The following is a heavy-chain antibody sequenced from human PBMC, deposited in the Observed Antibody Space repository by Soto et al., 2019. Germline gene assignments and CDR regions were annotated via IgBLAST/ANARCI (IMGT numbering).Heavy chain of an antibody. D-gene: IGHD3-16*01. V-gene: IGHV1-18*01. J-gene: IGHJ6*02. CDR2: ISVYNGNT. CDR3: ARDRGAGPWGGMDV. CDR1: GYTFTSYG. Sequence: QVPLVQSGAEVKKPGASVKVSCKASGYTFTSYGITWARQAPGQGLEWMGWISVYNGNTNYAQRLQGRVTMTTDTPTSTAYMELRSLRSDDTAVYYCARDRGAGPWGGMDVWGQGTTVTVSS.